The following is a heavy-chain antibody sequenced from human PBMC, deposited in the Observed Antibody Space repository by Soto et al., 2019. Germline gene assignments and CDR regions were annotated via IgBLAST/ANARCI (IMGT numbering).Heavy chain of an antibody. Sequence: EVQLLESGGGLVQLGGSLKLSCAVSGFTFSIYAMCWVRQAPGKGLEWVSGINDDGDRTYYPDSVRGRFTISRDNSKNTLYLQMNSLRAEDTGVYYCAREEWTDRRPYLYSGMDVWGQGTAVAVSS. V-gene: IGHV3-23*01. D-gene: IGHD3-3*01. CDR1: GFTFSIYA. CDR2: INDDGDRT. J-gene: IGHJ6*02. CDR3: AREEWTDRRPYLYSGMDV.